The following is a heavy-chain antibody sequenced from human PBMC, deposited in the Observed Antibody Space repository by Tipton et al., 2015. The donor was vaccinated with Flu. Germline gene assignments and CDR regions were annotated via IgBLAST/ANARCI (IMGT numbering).Heavy chain of an antibody. CDR1: GGSFSGYY. CDR3: ARGGLYSGSYCLLGAWYYFDY. CDR2: INHSGST. Sequence: TLSLTCAVYGGSFSGYYWSWIRQPPGKGLEWIGEINHSGSTNYNPSLKSRVTISVDTSKNQFSLKLSSVTAADTAVYYCARGGLYSGSYCLLGAWYYFDYWGQGTLVTVSS. J-gene: IGHJ4*02. D-gene: IGHD1-26*01. V-gene: IGHV4-34*01.